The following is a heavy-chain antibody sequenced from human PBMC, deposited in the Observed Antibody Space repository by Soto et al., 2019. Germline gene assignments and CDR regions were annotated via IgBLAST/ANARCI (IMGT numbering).Heavy chain of an antibody. CDR3: ASYRSRDSSPHYYYGMDV. V-gene: IGHV1-69*02. CDR2: IIPILGIA. J-gene: IGHJ6*02. Sequence: QVQLVQSGAEVKKPGSSVKVSCKASGGTFSSYTISWVRQAPGQGLEWMGRIIPILGIANYAQKFQGRVTITADKSTSTAYMELSSLRSEDTAVYYCASYRSRDSSPHYYYGMDVWGQGTTVTVSS. D-gene: IGHD2-15*01. CDR1: GGTFSSYT.